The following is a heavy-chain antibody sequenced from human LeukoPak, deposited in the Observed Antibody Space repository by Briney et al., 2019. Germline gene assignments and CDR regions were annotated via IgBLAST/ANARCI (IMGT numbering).Heavy chain of an antibody. CDR2: IRYDGSNK. Sequence: GGSLRLSCAASGFTFSSYGMHWVRQAPGKGLEWVAFIRYDGSNKYYADSVKGRFTISRDNSKNTLYLQMNSLRAEDTAVYYCAKSAAHYYYDSSGLEYYFDYWGQGTLVTVSS. J-gene: IGHJ4*02. D-gene: IGHD3-22*01. CDR3: AKSAAHYYYDSSGLEYYFDY. CDR1: GFTFSSYG. V-gene: IGHV3-30*02.